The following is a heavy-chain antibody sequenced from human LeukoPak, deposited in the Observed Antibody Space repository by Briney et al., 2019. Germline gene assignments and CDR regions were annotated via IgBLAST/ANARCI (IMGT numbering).Heavy chain of an antibody. CDR1: RGTFSSYA. J-gene: IGHJ6*04. CDR2: IIPIFGTA. CDR3: ARARCSSTSCYSQYYGMDV. Sequence: SVKVSCKASRGTFSSYAISWVRQSPGQGLEWMGGIIPIFGTANYAQKFQGRVTITADESTSTAYMELSSLRSEDTAVYYCARARCSSTSCYSQYYGMDVWGKGTTVTVSS. D-gene: IGHD2-2*01. V-gene: IGHV1-69*13.